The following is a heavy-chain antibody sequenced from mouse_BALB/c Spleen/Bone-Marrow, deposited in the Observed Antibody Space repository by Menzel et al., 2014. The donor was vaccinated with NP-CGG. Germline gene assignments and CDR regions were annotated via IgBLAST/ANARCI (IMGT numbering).Heavy chain of an antibody. CDR3: ARSLLRLSYAMDY. CDR1: GFTFSSFG. D-gene: IGHD1-2*01. CDR2: ISSGSSTI. V-gene: IGHV5-17*02. Sequence: EVQGVESGGGLVQPGGSRKLSRAASGFTFSSFGMHWVRQAPEKGLEWVAYISSGSSTIYYADTVKGRFTISRDNPKNTLFLQMTSLRSEDTAMYYCARSLLRLSYAMDYWGQGTSVTVSS. J-gene: IGHJ4*01.